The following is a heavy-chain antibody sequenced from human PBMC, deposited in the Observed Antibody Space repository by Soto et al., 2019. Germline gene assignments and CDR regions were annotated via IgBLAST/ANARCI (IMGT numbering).Heavy chain of an antibody. CDR3: AAVPSSDFWSGFQNYFDY. D-gene: IGHD3-3*01. CDR1: GFTFTSSA. V-gene: IGHV1-58*01. CDR2: IVVGSGNT. J-gene: IGHJ4*02. Sequence: SVKVSCKASGFTFTSSAVQWGRQARGQRLEWIGWIVVGSGNTNYEQKFQERVTITRDMSTSTAYMELSSLRSEDTAVYYCAAVPSSDFWSGFQNYFDYWGQGTLVTVSS.